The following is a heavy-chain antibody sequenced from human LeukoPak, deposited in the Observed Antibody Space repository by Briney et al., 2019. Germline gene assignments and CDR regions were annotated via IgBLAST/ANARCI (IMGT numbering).Heavy chain of an antibody. D-gene: IGHD3-10*01. Sequence: SETLSLTCTVSGGSISSSSYYWGWIRQPPGKGLEWIGSIYYSGSTYYNPSLKSRVTISVDTSKNQFSLKLSSVTAADTAVYYCARERDGSGTQRGLDYWGQGTLVIVSS. CDR3: ARERDGSGTQRGLDY. V-gene: IGHV4-39*02. J-gene: IGHJ4*02. CDR1: GGSISSSSYY. CDR2: IYYSGST.